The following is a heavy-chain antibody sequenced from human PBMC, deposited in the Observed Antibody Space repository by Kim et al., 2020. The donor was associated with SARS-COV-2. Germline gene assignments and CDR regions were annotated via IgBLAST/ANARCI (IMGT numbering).Heavy chain of an antibody. J-gene: IGHJ6*02. V-gene: IGHV4-59*08. CDR2: IYYSGST. Sequence: SETLSLTCTVSGGSISSYYWSWIRQPPGKGLEWIGYIYYSGSTNYNPSLKSRVTISVDTSKNQFSLKLSSVTAADTAVYYCARQSNRITSFGVVIIPGVMDVWGQGTTVTVSS. CDR3: ARQSNRITSFGVVIIPGVMDV. CDR1: GGSISSYY. D-gene: IGHD3-3*01.